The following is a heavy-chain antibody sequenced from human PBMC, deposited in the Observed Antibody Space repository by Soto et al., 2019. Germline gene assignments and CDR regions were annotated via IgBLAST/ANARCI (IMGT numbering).Heavy chain of an antibody. CDR1: GGSISSSSYY. CDR2: IYYSGST. D-gene: IGHD2-2*01. Sequence: NPSETLSLTCTVSGGSISSSSYYWGWIRQPPGKGLEWIGSIYYSGSTYYNPSLKSRVTISVDTSKNQFSLKLSSVTAADTAVYYCARPSIHCSSTSCSVDVWGKGTTVTVSS. J-gene: IGHJ6*04. V-gene: IGHV4-39*01. CDR3: ARPSIHCSSTSCSVDV.